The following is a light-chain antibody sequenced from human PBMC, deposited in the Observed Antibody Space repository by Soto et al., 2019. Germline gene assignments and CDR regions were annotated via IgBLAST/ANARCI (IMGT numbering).Light chain of an antibody. Sequence: IQFAQSPSFLCASVGDIVTIAWRASQDSTKYLAWYQQKQGKAHNLLIYDASTLQSGVPSRFSGSGSGTDFTITVSGLQPEDFATYYCQQLSSYPSTCGRGTKGDLK. CDR1: QDSTKY. V-gene: IGKV1-9*01. J-gene: IGKJ4*01. CDR3: QQLSSYPST. CDR2: DAS.